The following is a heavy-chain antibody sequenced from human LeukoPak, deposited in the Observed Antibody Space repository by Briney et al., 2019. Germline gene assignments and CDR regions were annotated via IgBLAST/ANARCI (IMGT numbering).Heavy chain of an antibody. D-gene: IGHD4/OR15-4a*01. V-gene: IGHV3-64*01. CDR2: ISSNGDST. CDR1: GFTFSSSG. CDR3: AISYGSNKNRFDY. Sequence: GGSLRLSCTASGFTFSSSGMHWVRQAPGKGLEYVSAISSNGDSTYYANSVRGRFTISRDNSRNTLYLQMGSLRAEDTAVYYCAISYGSNKNRFDYWGQGTLVTVSS. J-gene: IGHJ4*02.